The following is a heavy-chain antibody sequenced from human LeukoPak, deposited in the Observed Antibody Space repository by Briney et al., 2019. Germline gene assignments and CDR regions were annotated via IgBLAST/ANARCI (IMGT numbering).Heavy chain of an antibody. V-gene: IGHV3-23*01. Sequence: GGSLRLSCAASGFTFSGYAMSWVRQAPGKGLEWVSAISGSGGSTYYADSVKGRFTISRDNSKNTLYLQMNSLRAEDTAVYYCAKDHWPPAVAGLFDYWGQGTLVTVSS. J-gene: IGHJ4*02. D-gene: IGHD6-19*01. CDR3: AKDHWPPAVAGLFDY. CDR1: GFTFSGYA. CDR2: ISGSGGST.